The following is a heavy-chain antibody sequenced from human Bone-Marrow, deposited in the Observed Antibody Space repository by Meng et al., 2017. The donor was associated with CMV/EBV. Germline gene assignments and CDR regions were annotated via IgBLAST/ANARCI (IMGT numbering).Heavy chain of an antibody. Sequence: GESLKISCAASGFTFSSYAMSWVRQAPGKGLEWVSAISGSGGSTYYADSVKGRFTISRDNSKNTLYLQMNSLRAEDTAVYYCAKSSAPGYYYGMDVWGQGTTVTVSS. J-gene: IGHJ6*02. CDR2: ISGSGGST. V-gene: IGHV3-23*01. CDR1: GFTFSSYA. CDR3: AKSSAPGYYYGMDV.